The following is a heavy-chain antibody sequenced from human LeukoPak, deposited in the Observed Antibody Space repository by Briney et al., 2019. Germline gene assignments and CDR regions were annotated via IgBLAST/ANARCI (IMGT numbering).Heavy chain of an antibody. CDR3: ARELGYCSSTSCPEGTYYYGMDV. Sequence: SVKVSCKASGGTFSSYAISWVRQAPGQGLEWMGRIIPILSIANYAQKFQGRVTITADKSTSTAYMELSSLRSEDTAVYYCARELGYCSSTSCPEGTYYYGMDVWGQGTTVTVSS. CDR1: GGTFSSYA. D-gene: IGHD2-2*01. V-gene: IGHV1-69*04. CDR2: IIPILSIA. J-gene: IGHJ6*02.